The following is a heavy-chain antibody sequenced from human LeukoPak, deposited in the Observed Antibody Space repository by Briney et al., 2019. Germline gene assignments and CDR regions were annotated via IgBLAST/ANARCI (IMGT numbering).Heavy chain of an antibody. CDR2: ISGSGGNT. J-gene: IGHJ4*02. V-gene: IGHV3-23*01. D-gene: IGHD2-21*02. Sequence: GGSLRLSCAASGFTFSSYGMSWVRQAPGKGLEWVSGISGSGGNTNDADSVKGRFTISRDNPKNTLFLQMNSLRAEDTAVYYCAKAAYCGGDCYRYYSDYWGQGTLVTVSS. CDR3: AKAAYCGGDCYRYYSDY. CDR1: GFTFSSYG.